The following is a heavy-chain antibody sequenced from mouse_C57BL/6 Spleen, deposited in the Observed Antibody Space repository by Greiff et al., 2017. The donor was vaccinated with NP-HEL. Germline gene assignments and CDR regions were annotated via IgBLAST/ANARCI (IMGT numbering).Heavy chain of an antibody. CDR3: GHYSNFYAMDY. J-gene: IGHJ4*01. CDR1: GYTFTSYW. Sequence: QVQLQQSGAELAKPGASVKLSCKASGYTFTSYWMHWVKQRPGQGLEWIGYINPSSGYTKYNQKFKDKATLTADKSSSTAYMQLSSLTYEDSAVYYCGHYSNFYAMDYWGQGTSVTVSS. D-gene: IGHD2-5*01. V-gene: IGHV1-7*01. CDR2: INPSSGYT.